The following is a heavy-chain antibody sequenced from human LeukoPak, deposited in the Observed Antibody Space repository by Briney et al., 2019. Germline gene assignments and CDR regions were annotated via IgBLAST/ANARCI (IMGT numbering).Heavy chain of an antibody. J-gene: IGHJ4*02. CDR3: ARDIYSKSGDDY. D-gene: IGHD6-13*01. CDR1: GFTFSTYW. CDR2: IHSDGSST. V-gene: IGHV3-74*01. Sequence: GGSLRLSCVASGFTFSTYWMHWVRQAPGKGLVWVARIHSDGSSTTYADSVKGRFTISRDNAKNTLYLQLNSLRAQDTAVYYCARDIYSKSGDDYWGQGTLVTVSS.